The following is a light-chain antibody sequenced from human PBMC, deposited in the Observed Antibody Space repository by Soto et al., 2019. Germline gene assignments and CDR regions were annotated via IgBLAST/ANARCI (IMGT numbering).Light chain of an antibody. CDR2: DVS. J-gene: IGLJ1*01. V-gene: IGLV2-11*01. CDR1: SSDVGRYNY. CDR3: CSYAGSYTHV. Sequence: QSALTQPRSVSGSPGQSVTISCTGTSSDVGRYNYVSWYQQHPGKAPKLMIYDVSKRPSGVPDRFSGSKSGNTASLTISGLQAEDEADYYCCSYAGSYTHVFGTGTKLTVL.